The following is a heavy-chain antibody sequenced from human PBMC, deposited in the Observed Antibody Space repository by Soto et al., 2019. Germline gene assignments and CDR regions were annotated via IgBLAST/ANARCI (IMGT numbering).Heavy chain of an antibody. CDR1: GGTFSSYA. D-gene: IGHD6-13*01. CDR2: IIPIFGTA. V-gene: IGHV1-69*01. CDR3: AGDHYSSPVNYYYYGMDV. Sequence: QVQLVQSGAEVKKPGSSVKVSCKASGGTFSSYAISWVRQAPGQGLEWMGGIIPIFGTANYAQKFQGRVTITADASTSTAYMELSSLRSEDTAVYYCAGDHYSSPVNYYYYGMDVWGQGTTVTVSS. J-gene: IGHJ6*02.